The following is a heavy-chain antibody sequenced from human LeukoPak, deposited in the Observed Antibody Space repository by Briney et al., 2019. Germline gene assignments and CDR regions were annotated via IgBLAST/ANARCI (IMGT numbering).Heavy chain of an antibody. V-gene: IGHV3-21*01. D-gene: IGHD2-8*01. CDR3: ARGDDIQQRDDALDI. CDR1: GFNFNSYN. Sequence: NPGGSLRLSCAASGFNFNSYNMNWVRQAPGKGLEWVSSISSSSRDIYYADSVKGRFTISRDNANDFLYLQMNSLRAEDTAVYYCARGDDIQQRDDALDIWGQGTMVSVSS. J-gene: IGHJ3*02. CDR2: ISSSSRDI.